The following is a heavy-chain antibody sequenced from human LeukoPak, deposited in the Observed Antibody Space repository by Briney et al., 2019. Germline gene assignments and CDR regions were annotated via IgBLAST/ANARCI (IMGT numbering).Heavy chain of an antibody. CDR2: IYPGDSDT. Sequence: GESLKISCMGSGYSSTLYWIGWVRQITGKGLEWRGIIYPGDSDTRYSPSFQGQVTISADKSIRTAYLQWSSLKGSDTARYYFARSYCDSSGYTVDYWGQGTLVTVSS. D-gene: IGHD3-22*01. J-gene: IGHJ4*02. CDR3: ARSYCDSSGYTVDY. V-gene: IGHV5-51*01. CDR1: GYSSTLYW.